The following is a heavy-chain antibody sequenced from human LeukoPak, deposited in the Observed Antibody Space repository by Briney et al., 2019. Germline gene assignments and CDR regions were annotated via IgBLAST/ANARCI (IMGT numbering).Heavy chain of an antibody. D-gene: IGHD4-17*01. CDR2: IIPILGIA. Sequence: GASVKVSCKASGGTFSSYAISWVRQAPGQGLEWMGRIIPILGIANYAQKFQGRVTMTRDTSTSTVYMELSSLRSEDTAVYYCARGGNYGDYGGYDYWGQGTLVTVSS. CDR3: ARGGNYGDYGGYDY. J-gene: IGHJ4*02. V-gene: IGHV1-69*04. CDR1: GGTFSSYA.